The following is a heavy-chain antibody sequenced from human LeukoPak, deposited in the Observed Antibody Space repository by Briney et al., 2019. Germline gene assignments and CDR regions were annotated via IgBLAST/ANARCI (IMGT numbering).Heavy chain of an antibody. CDR3: ARHISGSYYSLFDY. V-gene: IGHV4-59*08. CDR1: GGSISSYY. Sequence: SETLSLTCTVSGGSISSYYWSWIRQPPGKGLEWIGYIYYSGSTNYNPSLRSRVTISVDTSKNQFSPKLSSVTAADTAVYFCARHISGSYYSLFDYWGQGTLVTVSS. J-gene: IGHJ4*02. D-gene: IGHD1-26*01. CDR2: IYYSGST.